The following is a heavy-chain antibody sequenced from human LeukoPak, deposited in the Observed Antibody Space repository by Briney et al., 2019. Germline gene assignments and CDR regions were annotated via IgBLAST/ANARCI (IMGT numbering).Heavy chain of an antibody. Sequence: GGSLRLSCAASGFTFSSYAMHWVRQAPGKGLEWVAVISYDGSNKYYADSVKGRFTISRDNSKNTLYLQMNSLRAEDTAVYYCARVVTLLWFGELLSDAFDIWGQGTMVTVSS. CDR2: ISYDGSNK. CDR3: ARVVTLLWFGELLSDAFDI. V-gene: IGHV3-30-3*01. CDR1: GFTFSSYA. D-gene: IGHD3-10*01. J-gene: IGHJ3*02.